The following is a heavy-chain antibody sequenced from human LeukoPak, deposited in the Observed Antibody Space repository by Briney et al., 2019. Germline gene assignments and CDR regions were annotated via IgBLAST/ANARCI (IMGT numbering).Heavy chain of an antibody. J-gene: IGHJ6*02. D-gene: IGHD3-10*01. CDR2: INHSGST. V-gene: IGHV4-34*01. CDR1: GGSFSGYY. Sequence: PSETLSLTCAVYGGSFSGYYWSWIRQPPGKGLEWIGEINHSGSTNYNPSLKSRVTISVDTSKNQFSLELSSVTAADTAVYYCATVPGSAGYYGMDVWGQGTTVTVSS. CDR3: ATVPGSAGYYGMDV.